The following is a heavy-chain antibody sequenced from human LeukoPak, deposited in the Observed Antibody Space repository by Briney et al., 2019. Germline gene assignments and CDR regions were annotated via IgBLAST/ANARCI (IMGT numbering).Heavy chain of an antibody. CDR1: GLAFSSNW. CDR3: AKKGVRGVIIAPFDY. D-gene: IGHD3-10*02. V-gene: IGHV3-7*05. Sequence: PGGSLRLSCAASGLAFSSNWMTWVRQAPGKGLEWVATIKQDGSERYYVDSVKGRFTISRDNAKNSLYLQMNSLRAEDTAVYYCAKKGVRGVIIAPFDYWGQGTLVTVSS. J-gene: IGHJ4*02. CDR2: IKQDGSER.